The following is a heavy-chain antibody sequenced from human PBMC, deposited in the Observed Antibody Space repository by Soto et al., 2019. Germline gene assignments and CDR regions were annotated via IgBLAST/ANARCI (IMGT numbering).Heavy chain of an antibody. V-gene: IGHV3-23*01. D-gene: IGHD5-18*01. J-gene: IGHJ4*02. CDR3: AKRRAEVTGRHYFDY. Sequence: GGSLRLSCAASGFTRSNYAMSWVRQATGKGLEWVSVISGSGFTTYYADSVKGRFTISRDNSKSTLYLQMNSLRAEDTAVYYCAKRRAEVTGRHYFDYWGQGALVTVSS. CDR2: ISGSGFTT. CDR1: GFTRSNYA.